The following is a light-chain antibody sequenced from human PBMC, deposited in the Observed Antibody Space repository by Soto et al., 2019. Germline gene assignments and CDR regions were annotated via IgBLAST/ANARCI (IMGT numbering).Light chain of an antibody. J-gene: IGKJ4*01. CDR2: GAS. Sequence: EIVMTQSPVTLSLSPGDRATLSCSASQSLSNTYISWYQQKPGQAPRLLIYGASTRATGIPARFSGSGAGTDFTLTISSLQPEDFALYYCQQDFDLPLTFGGGTKLEIK. V-gene: IGKV3D-7*01. CDR1: QSLSNTY. CDR3: QQDFDLPLT.